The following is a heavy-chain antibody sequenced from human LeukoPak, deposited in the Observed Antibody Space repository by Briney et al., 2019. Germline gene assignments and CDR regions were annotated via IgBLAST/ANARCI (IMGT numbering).Heavy chain of an antibody. CDR3: ARIGPEPYGGKLGRVYYYYGMDV. CDR2: IDPSDSYT. J-gene: IGHJ6*02. CDR1: GYSFTSYW. Sequence: GESLQISCKGSGYSFTSYWISWVRQMPGKGLEWMGRIDPSDSYTNYSPSFQGHVTISADKSISTAYLQWSSLKASDTAMYYCARIGPEPYGGKLGRVYYYYGMDVWGQGTTVTVSS. V-gene: IGHV5-10-1*01. D-gene: IGHD4-23*01.